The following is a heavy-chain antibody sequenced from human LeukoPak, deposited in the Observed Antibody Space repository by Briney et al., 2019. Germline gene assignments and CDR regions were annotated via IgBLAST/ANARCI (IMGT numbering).Heavy chain of an antibody. D-gene: IGHD2-2*02. CDR2: INHSGST. V-gene: IGHV4-34*01. Sequence: SETLSLTCAVYGGSFSGYYWSWIRQPPGKGLEWIGEINHSGSTNYNPSLKNRVTISVDTSKNQFSLKLSSVTAADTAVYYCARGGRYCSSTSCYKVGWFDPWGQGTLVTVSS. CDR3: ARGGRYCSSTSCYKVGWFDP. CDR1: GGSFSGYY. J-gene: IGHJ5*02.